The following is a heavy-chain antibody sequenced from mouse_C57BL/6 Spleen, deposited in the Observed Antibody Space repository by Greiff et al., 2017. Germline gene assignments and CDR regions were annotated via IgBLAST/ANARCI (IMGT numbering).Heavy chain of an antibody. CDR2: IDPSDSYT. V-gene: IGHV1-50*01. CDR1: GYTFTSYW. J-gene: IGHJ2*01. D-gene: IGHD1-1*01. CDR3: AKGYGSSYGDY. Sequence: QVQLKQSGAELVKPGASVKLSCKASGYTFTSYWMQWVKQRPGQGLEWIGEIDPSDSYTNYNQKFKGKATLTVDTSSSTAYMQLSSLTSEDSAVYYCAKGYGSSYGDYWGQGTTLTVSS.